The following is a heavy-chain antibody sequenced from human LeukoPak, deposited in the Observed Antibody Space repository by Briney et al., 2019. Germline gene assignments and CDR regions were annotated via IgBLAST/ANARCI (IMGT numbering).Heavy chain of an antibody. D-gene: IGHD2/OR15-2a*01. CDR3: ARDSGTTDFDY. CDR1: GFTFDSYA. J-gene: IGHJ4*02. CDR2: ISRSGGST. Sequence: GGSLRLSCAASGFTFDSYAMSWVRQAPGEGLEWVSGISRSGGSTYYADSVKGRFTISRDNSKNTLYLQMNTLRAEDTAVYYCARDSGTTDFDYWGQGTLVTVSS. V-gene: IGHV3-23*01.